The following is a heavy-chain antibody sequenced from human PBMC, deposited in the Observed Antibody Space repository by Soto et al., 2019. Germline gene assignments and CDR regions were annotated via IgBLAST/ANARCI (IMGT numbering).Heavy chain of an antibody. V-gene: IGHV4-39*02. D-gene: IGHD6-13*01. CDR3: ARDTPELVGYFDY. Sequence: SETLSLTCTVSGGSISSSSYYWGWIRQPPGKGLEWIGSIYYSGSTYYNPSLKSRVTISVDTSKNQFSLKLSSVTAADTAVYYCARDTPELVGYFDYWGQGTLVT. CDR1: GGSISSSSYY. J-gene: IGHJ4*02. CDR2: IYYSGST.